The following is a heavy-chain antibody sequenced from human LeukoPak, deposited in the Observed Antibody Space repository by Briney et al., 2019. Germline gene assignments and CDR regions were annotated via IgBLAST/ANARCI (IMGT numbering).Heavy chain of an antibody. J-gene: IGHJ3*02. CDR3: ATHRRSGSGGSENAFEI. Sequence: PSETLSLTCTVSGDSTSSSTYYWDWIRQAPGKGLERIGNIYDSGTTHYNPSLKGRVTISGDTSKNQFSLKLNSVTAADTAIYYCATHRRSGSGGSENAFEIWGQGTMVTVSS. CDR1: GDSTSSSTYY. CDR2: IYDSGTT. D-gene: IGHD5-12*01. V-gene: IGHV4-39*01.